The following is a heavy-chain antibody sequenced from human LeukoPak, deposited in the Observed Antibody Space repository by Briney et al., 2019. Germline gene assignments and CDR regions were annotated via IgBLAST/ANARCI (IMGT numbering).Heavy chain of an antibody. D-gene: IGHD3-9*01. CDR1: GGSISNHY. CDR3: ARSYYDILTGYYDYYYMDV. V-gene: IGHV4-4*09. CDR2: IYTSGST. Sequence: PSETLSLTCTVSGGSISNHYWTWIRQPPGKGLEWIGYIYTSGSTNYNPSLKSRVTISVDTSKNQFSLKLSSVTAADTAVYYCARSYYDILTGYYDYYYMDVWGKGTTVTVSS. J-gene: IGHJ6*03.